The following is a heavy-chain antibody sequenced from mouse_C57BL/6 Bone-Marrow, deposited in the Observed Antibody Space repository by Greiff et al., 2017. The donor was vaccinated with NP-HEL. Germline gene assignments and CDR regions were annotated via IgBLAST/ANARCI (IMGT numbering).Heavy chain of an antibody. CDR1: GYTFTSYW. CDR3: AREEGYYGNYDPYFDY. D-gene: IGHD2-1*01. Sequence: VQLQQPGAELVRPGTSVKLSCKASGYTFTSYWMHWVKQRPGQGLEWIGVIDPSDSYTNYNQKFKGKATLTVDTSSSTAYMQLSSLTSEDSAVYYCAREEGYYGNYDPYFDYWGQGTTLTVSS. V-gene: IGHV1-59*01. J-gene: IGHJ2*01. CDR2: IDPSDSYT.